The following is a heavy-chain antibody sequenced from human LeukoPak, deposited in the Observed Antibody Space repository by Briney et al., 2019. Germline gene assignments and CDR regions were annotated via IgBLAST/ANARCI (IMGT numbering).Heavy chain of an antibody. J-gene: IGHJ6*02. V-gene: IGHV3-49*04. Sequence: PGGSLRLSCTASGFTFGDYAMSWVRQAPGKGLEWGGFIRSKAYGGTTEYAASVKGRFTISRDDSKSIAYLQMNSLKTEDTAVYYCTRDPSSPIAAAGGYYYGMDVWGQGTTVTVSS. CDR1: GFTFGDYA. CDR3: TRDPSSPIAAAGGYYYGMDV. CDR2: IRSKAYGGTT. D-gene: IGHD6-13*01.